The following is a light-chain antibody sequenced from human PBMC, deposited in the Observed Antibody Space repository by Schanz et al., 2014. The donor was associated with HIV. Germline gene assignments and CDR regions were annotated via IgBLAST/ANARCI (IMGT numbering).Light chain of an antibody. CDR2: SDD. J-gene: IGLJ3*02. CDR3: AAWDDSLSGPV. Sequence: QSVLTQPPSASGTPGQRVTISCSGSSSNIGSNTVTWYQQLPGTAPNLLIYSDDQRPSGVPDRFFGSKSGTSASLAISGLQSEDEADYYCAAWDDSLSGPVFGGGTKLTVL. CDR1: SSNIGSNT. V-gene: IGLV1-44*01.